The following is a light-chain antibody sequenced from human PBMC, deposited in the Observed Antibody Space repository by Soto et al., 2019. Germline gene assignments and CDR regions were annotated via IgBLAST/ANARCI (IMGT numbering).Light chain of an antibody. CDR1: SSDVGGYNY. J-gene: IGLJ1*01. CDR2: EVS. V-gene: IGLV2-14*01. Sequence: QSMLTQPPSAFGSPGQSVAISCTGTSSDVGGYNYVSWYQQHPGKAPKLMIYEVSNRPSRVSNRFSGSKSGNTASLTISGLQAEDEADYYCSSYTRSSTSYVFGTGTKVTVL. CDR3: SSYTRSSTSYV.